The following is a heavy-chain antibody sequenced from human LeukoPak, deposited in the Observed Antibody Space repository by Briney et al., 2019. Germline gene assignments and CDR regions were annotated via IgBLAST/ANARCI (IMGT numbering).Heavy chain of an antibody. V-gene: IGHV3-23*01. CDR1: GFTFSSHA. D-gene: IGHD3-10*01. CDR3: AKDRSGSGYFDY. J-gene: IGHJ4*02. Sequence: GGSLRLSCAASGFTFSSHAMSWVRQAPGKGLEWVSRISSGGGTTDYTDSVKGRFTISRDTSKDTLYLQMNSLRAEDTAVYYCAKDRSGSGYFDYWGQGTLVTVSS. CDR2: ISSGGGTT.